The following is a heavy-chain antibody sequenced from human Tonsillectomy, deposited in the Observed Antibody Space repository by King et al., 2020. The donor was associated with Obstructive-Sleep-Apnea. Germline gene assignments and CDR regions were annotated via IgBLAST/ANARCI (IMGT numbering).Heavy chain of an antibody. V-gene: IGHV4-4*02. Sequence: QLQESGPGLVKPSGTLSLTCAVSGGSISSSNWWSWVRQPPGEGLEWIGEIYHSGTTNYNPSLKSRVTISVDKSKNQFSLKLSSVTAADTAVYYCARDQSYSSSSVSDTFDIWGQGTMVTVSS. CDR3: ARDQSYSSSSVSDTFDI. D-gene: IGHD6-6*01. CDR1: GGSISSSNW. CDR2: IYHSGTT. J-gene: IGHJ3*02.